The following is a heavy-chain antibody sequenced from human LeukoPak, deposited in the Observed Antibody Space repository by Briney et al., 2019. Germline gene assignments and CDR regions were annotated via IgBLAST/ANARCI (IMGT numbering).Heavy chain of an antibody. Sequence: PSETLSLTCTVSGGSISSSSYYWGWIRQPPGKGLEWIGIISYSGSTYYNPSLKSRVTISVDTSKNQFSLWLSSVTAADTAVYYCARGRYASLPGDWGQGTLVTVSS. CDR3: ARGRYASLPGD. V-gene: IGHV4-39*07. CDR1: GGSISSSSYY. CDR2: ISYSGST. J-gene: IGHJ4*02. D-gene: IGHD2-8*01.